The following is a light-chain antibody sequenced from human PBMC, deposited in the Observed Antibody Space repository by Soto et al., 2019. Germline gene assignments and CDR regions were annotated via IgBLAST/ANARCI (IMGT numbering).Light chain of an antibody. J-gene: IGLJ3*02. CDR3: QSYDSSLTSWV. Sequence: QSVLTQPPSVSGAPGQRVTISCTGSSSNIGAGYDVRWYQQLPGAAPKLLIYGNNNRPSGVPDRFSGSKSGTSASLAITGLQAEDEADYYCQSYDSSLTSWVFGGGTKLTVL. V-gene: IGLV1-40*01. CDR1: SSNIGAGYD. CDR2: GNN.